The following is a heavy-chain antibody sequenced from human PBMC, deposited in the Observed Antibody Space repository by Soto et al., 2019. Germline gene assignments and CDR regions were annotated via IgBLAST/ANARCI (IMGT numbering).Heavy chain of an antibody. CDR1: GGTFSSYA. V-gene: IGHV1-69*13. Sequence: GASVKVSCKASGGTFSSYAISWVRQAPGQGLEWMGGIIPIFGTANYAQKFQGRVTITADESTSTAYMELSSLRSEDTAVYYCATYPGIAAAAAQRYYYYGMDVWGQGTTVTVSS. CDR2: IIPIFGTA. J-gene: IGHJ6*02. D-gene: IGHD6-13*01. CDR3: ATYPGIAAAAAQRYYYYGMDV.